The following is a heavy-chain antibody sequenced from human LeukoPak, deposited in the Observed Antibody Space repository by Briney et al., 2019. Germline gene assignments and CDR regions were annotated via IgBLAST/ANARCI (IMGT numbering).Heavy chain of an antibody. CDR1: GGSFNSFS. D-gene: IGHD3-22*01. CDR3: ARDYYDSWKNRNDAFDI. J-gene: IGHJ3*02. CDR2: VYDSGSI. Sequence: PSETLSLTCTVSGGSFNSFSWSWIRQPPGKGLEWIGYVYDSGSINYNYNPSFRSRVTLSLDTSKNQFSLKLSSVTAADTAVYYCARDYYDSWKNRNDAFDIWGQGTLVTVSS. V-gene: IGHV4-59*12.